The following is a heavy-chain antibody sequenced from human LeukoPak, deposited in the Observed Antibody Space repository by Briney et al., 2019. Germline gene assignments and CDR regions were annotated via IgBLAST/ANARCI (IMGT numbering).Heavy chain of an antibody. V-gene: IGHV3-20*04. CDR2: INWNGGST. CDR1: GFTFDDYG. Sequence: GGSLRLSCAASGFTFDDYGMSWVRQAPGKGLERVSGINWNGGSTGYADSVKGRFTISRDNAKNSLYLQMNSLRAEDTALYYCARDWQVYAIRPNWFDPWGQGTLVTVSS. CDR3: ARDWQVYAIRPNWFDP. J-gene: IGHJ5*02. D-gene: IGHD2-8*01.